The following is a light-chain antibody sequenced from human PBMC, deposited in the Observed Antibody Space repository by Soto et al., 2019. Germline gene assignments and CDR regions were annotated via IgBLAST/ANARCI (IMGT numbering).Light chain of an antibody. CDR3: VSYTDTDTLV. Sequence: ALTQPASVSGSRGQSIIISCVGRNTDVGQDKSVSWYQQGPGKAPKLLIFEVTNRPSGVSNRFSGSRSGNTASLTISGLQPDDEGDYFCVSYTDTDTLVFGTGTKVTVL. V-gene: IGLV2-14*01. J-gene: IGLJ1*01. CDR1: NTDVGQDKS. CDR2: EVT.